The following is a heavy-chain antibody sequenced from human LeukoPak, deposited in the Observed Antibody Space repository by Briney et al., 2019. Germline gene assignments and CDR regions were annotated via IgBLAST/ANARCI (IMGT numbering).Heavy chain of an antibody. CDR3: ARNNGMAV. CDR1: GFALSSHW. Sequence: PGGSLRLSCAASGFALSSHWMTWVRQVAGRGPEWVANVNRDGSETYYLDSVKGRFTISTHTAQNSLYLQMNSLRAADTALYHCARNNGMAVWGQGTTV. CDR2: VNRDGSET. J-gene: IGHJ6*02. V-gene: IGHV3-7*03.